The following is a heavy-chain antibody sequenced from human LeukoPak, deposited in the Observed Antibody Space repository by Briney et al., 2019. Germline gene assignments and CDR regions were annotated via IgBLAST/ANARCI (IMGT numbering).Heavy chain of an antibody. CDR3: AKDGSWSCTD. J-gene: IGHJ4*02. D-gene: IGHD2-8*02. CDR1: GFTFSSYG. V-gene: IGHV3-30*02. CDR2: IAHHGNNK. Sequence: GGSLRLSCAASGFTFSSYGMHWVRQGPGKGLEWVAYIAHHGNNKYYADSVKGRFTISRDNSKGSLYLQMNSLRADDTAVYYCAKDGSWSCTDWGQGTLVRVSS.